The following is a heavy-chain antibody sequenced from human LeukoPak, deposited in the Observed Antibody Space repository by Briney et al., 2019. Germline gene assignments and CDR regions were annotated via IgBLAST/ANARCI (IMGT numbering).Heavy chain of an antibody. Sequence: GGSLRLSCGASGFTFTSYAMSWVRQAPGKGLEWVSGISGSGGSTYYADSVKVRFTISRDNSKNTLYLQMNSLRAEDTAVYYCAKTIGTAMVPEGFNYWGQGALVTVSS. D-gene: IGHD5-18*01. CDR1: GFTFTSYA. CDR2: ISGSGGST. CDR3: AKTIGTAMVPEGFNY. J-gene: IGHJ4*02. V-gene: IGHV3-23*01.